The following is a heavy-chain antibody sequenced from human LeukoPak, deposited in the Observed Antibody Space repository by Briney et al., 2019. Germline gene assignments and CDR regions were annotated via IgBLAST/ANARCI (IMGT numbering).Heavy chain of an antibody. CDR3: ARDGVAETTGYYFDY. D-gene: IGHD4-17*01. CDR1: GFTLSSYS. J-gene: IGHJ4*02. V-gene: IGHV3-21*01. Sequence: PGGSLRLSCAASGFTLSSYSMNWVRQAPGKGLEWVSSISSSSSYIYYADSVKCRLTISRDNAKNSLYLQMNSLRTEDTAMYYCARDGVAETTGYYFDYWGQGTLVTVSS. CDR2: ISSSSSYI.